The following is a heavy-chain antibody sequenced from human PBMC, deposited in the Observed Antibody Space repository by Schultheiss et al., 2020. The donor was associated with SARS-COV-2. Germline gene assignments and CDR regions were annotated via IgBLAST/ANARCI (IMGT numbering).Heavy chain of an antibody. D-gene: IGHD2-15*01. Sequence: GGSLRLSCAASGFTFGYYWMTWVRQAPGKGLEWLANTRPDGSEDFYADSAKGRFTISRDNSKNTVYLQMNSLRAEDTAVYYCASGLVGYCSGGSCSNWGQGTLVTVSS. V-gene: IGHV3-7*03. J-gene: IGHJ4*02. CDR3: ASGLVGYCSGGSCSN. CDR1: GFTFGYYW. CDR2: TRPDGSED.